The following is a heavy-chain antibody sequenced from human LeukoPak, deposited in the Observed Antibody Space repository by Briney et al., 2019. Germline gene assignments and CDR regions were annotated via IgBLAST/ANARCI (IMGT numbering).Heavy chain of an antibody. CDR1: GFTVSSNY. V-gene: IGHV3-66*01. CDR3: ARERGGYFFDY. Sequence: GGSLRLSCAASGFTVSSNYMSWVRQAPGKGLEWVSLVYSGGATYYADSVKGRFTISRDNSKNTLYLQMNSLRAEDTAVYYCARERGGYFFDYWGQGTLVTVSS. J-gene: IGHJ4*02. CDR2: VYSGGAT. D-gene: IGHD3-10*01.